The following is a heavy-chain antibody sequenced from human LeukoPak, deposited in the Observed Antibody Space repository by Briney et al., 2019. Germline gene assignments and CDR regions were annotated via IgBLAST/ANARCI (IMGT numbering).Heavy chain of an antibody. D-gene: IGHD2-21*01. CDR1: GLRFDEYS. CDR2: ISWHGATT. V-gene: IGHV3-43*01. J-gene: IGHJ6*03. CDR3: AKTRHNMIVAPGDADYMDV. Sequence: PGGSLKLSCVASGLRFDEYSMNWVRQPPGKGLEWVSFISWHGATTYYGDSVKGRFTISRDNSKNSLYLHMNSLKTEDTALYYCAKTRHNMIVAPGDADYMDVWGKGTTVTVSS.